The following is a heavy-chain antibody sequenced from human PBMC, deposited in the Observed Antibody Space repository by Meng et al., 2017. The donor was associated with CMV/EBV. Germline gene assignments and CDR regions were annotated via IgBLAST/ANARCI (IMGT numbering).Heavy chain of an antibody. CDR2: IYPGDSDT. CDR1: GYSFTSYW. D-gene: IGHD5-24*01. Sequence: KVSCKGSGYSFTSYWIGWVRQMPGKGLEWMGIIYPGDSDTRYSPSFQGQVTIPADKSISTAYLQWSSLKASDTAMYYCATAPIEMATNGGFFDYWGQGTLVTVSS. V-gene: IGHV5-51*01. J-gene: IGHJ4*02. CDR3: ATAPIEMATNGGFFDY.